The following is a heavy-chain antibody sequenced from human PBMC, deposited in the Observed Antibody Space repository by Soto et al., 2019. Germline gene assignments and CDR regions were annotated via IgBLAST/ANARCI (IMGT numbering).Heavy chain of an antibody. Sequence: VASVEVSCKASGYTFTSYGISWVRQAPGQGLEWMGWISAYNGNTNYAQKLQGRVTMTTDTSTSTAYMELRSLRSDDTAVYYCARDTMVRGVNWFDPWGQGTLITVYS. CDR2: ISAYNGNT. D-gene: IGHD3-10*01. V-gene: IGHV1-18*01. J-gene: IGHJ5*02. CDR1: GYTFTSYG. CDR3: ARDTMVRGVNWFDP.